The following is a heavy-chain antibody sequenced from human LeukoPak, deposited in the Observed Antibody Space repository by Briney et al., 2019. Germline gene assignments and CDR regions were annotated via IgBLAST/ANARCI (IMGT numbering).Heavy chain of an antibody. CDR1: GFTFSNAW. CDR2: IKSKTDGGTT. Sequence: GGSLRLSCAASGFTFSNAWMNWVRQAPGKGLEWVGRIKSKTDGGTTDYAAPMKGRFTISRDDSKNTLYLQMNSLKTEDTAVYYCTTDSGSYQGFDYWGQGTLVTVSS. D-gene: IGHD1-26*01. J-gene: IGHJ4*02. V-gene: IGHV3-15*07. CDR3: TTDSGSYQGFDY.